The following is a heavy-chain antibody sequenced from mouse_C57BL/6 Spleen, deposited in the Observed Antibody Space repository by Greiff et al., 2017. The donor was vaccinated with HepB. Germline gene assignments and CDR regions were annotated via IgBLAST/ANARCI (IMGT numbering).Heavy chain of an antibody. Sequence: VKLVESGAELARPGASVKLSCKASGYTFTSYGISWVKQRTGQGLEWIGEIYPRSGNTYYNEKFKGKATLTADKSSSTAYMELRSLTSEDSAVYFCAKMVTTGGYFDYWGQGTTLTVSS. CDR2: IYPRSGNT. CDR3: AKMVTTGGYFDY. J-gene: IGHJ2*01. CDR1: GYTFTSYG. V-gene: IGHV1-81*01. D-gene: IGHD2-2*01.